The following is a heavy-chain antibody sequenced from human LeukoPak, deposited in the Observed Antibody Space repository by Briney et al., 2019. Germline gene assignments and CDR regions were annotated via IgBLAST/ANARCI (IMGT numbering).Heavy chain of an antibody. CDR1: GFTVSSNY. CDR2: IYDSGTT. D-gene: IGHD6-19*01. V-gene: IGHV3-53*01. CDR3: ARAQPGSGWYEYYFDY. Sequence: GGSLRLSCATSGFTVSSNYMSWVRQAPGKGLEWVSVIYDSGTTYYADSVKGRFTISRDNPKNTLYLQMNSLRAEDTAVYYCARAQPGSGWYEYYFDYWGQGTLVTVSS. J-gene: IGHJ4*02.